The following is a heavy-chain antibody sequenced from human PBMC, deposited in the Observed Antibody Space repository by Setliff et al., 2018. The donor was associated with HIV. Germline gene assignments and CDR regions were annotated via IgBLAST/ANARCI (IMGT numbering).Heavy chain of an antibody. Sequence: PSETLSLTCTVSGGSISGYYWGWIRQPPGKGLEWIGSIYYSGKTNYNPSLKSRVTISVDTSKNQCSLKLSSVTAADTAVYYCASFGGWYPDAFDIWGQGTMVTVSS. D-gene: IGHD6-19*01. CDR1: GGSISGYY. CDR2: IYYSGKT. V-gene: IGHV4-59*08. J-gene: IGHJ3*02. CDR3: ASFGGWYPDAFDI.